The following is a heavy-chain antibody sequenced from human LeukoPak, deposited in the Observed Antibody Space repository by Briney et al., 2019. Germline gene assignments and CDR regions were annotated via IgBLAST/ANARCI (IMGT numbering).Heavy chain of an antibody. V-gene: IGHV1-18*01. CDR1: GYTFTSYG. CDR3: ARETYGDYVGPGHFDY. J-gene: IGHJ4*02. D-gene: IGHD4-17*01. CDR2: ISAYNGNT. Sequence: ASVKVSCKASGYTFTSYGISWVRQAPGQGLEWMGWISAYNGNTNYAQKLQGRVTMTTDTSTSTAYMELRSLRSDDTAVYYCARETYGDYVGPGHFDYWGQGTLVTVSS.